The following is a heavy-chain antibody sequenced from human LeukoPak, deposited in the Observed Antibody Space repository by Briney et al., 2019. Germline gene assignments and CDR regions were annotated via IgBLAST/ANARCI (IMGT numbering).Heavy chain of an antibody. V-gene: IGHV1-2*06. Sequence: ASVKVSCKASGYTFTGYYMHWVRQAPGQGLEWMGRINPNSGGTNYAQKFQGRVTMTRDTSISTAYMELGRLRPDDTTVYYSARSGDYGDLRFHDYWGQGTLVTVSS. CDR2: INPNSGGT. CDR3: ARSGDYGDLRFHDY. CDR1: GYTFTGYY. J-gene: IGHJ4*02. D-gene: IGHD4-17*01.